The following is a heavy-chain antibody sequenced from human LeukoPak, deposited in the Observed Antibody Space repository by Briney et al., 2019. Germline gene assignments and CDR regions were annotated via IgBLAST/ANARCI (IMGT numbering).Heavy chain of an antibody. CDR1: GFTFSSYW. J-gene: IGHJ4*02. CDR3: ARDRRDTMVRGDYYFDY. CDR2: ISGSGGST. D-gene: IGHD3-10*01. V-gene: IGHV3-23*01. Sequence: GGSLRLSCAASGFTFSSYWMSWVRQAPGKGLEWVPAISGSGGSTYYADSVKGRFTISRDNSKNTLYLQMNSLRAEDTAVYYCARDRRDTMVRGDYYFDYWGQGTLVTVSS.